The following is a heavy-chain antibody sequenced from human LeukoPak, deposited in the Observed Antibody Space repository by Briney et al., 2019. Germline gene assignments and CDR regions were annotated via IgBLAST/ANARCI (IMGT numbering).Heavy chain of an antibody. CDR3: ARHKGYSSGWYQGYYYYMDV. CDR1: GGSISSSSYY. V-gene: IGHV4-39*01. CDR2: IYYSGST. D-gene: IGHD6-19*01. J-gene: IGHJ6*03. Sequence: SETLSLTCTVSGGSISSSSYYWGWIRQPPGKGLEWIGSIYYSGSTYYNPSLKSRVTISVGTSKNQFSLKLSSVTAADTAVYYCARHKGYSSGWYQGYYYYMDVWGKGTTVTISS.